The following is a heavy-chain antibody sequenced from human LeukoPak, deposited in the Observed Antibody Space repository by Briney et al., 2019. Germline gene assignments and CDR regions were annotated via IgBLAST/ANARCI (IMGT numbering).Heavy chain of an antibody. CDR1: GYSFTNQW. Sequence: GESLKISCKASGYSFTNQWIAWVRQMPGKGLEWMGIIYPGDSDTRYSPSFQGQVTISADKSISTAYLQWSSLKASDTAMYYCARHGAVTAAGSFDYWGQGTLVTVSS. CDR3: ARHGAVTAAGSFDY. CDR2: IYPGDSDT. D-gene: IGHD6-13*01. J-gene: IGHJ4*02. V-gene: IGHV5-51*01.